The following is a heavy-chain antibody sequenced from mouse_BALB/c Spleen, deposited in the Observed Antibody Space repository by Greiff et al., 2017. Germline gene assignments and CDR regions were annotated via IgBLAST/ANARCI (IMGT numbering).Heavy chain of an antibody. V-gene: IGHV1-7*01. CDR1: GYTFTIYW. D-gene: IGHD1-1*01. J-gene: IGHJ2*01. CDR2: INPSTGYT. Sequence: QVQLKQSGAELAKPGASVKMSCKASGYTFTIYWMHWVKQRPGQGLEWIGYINPSTGYTEYNQKFKDKATLTADKSSSTAYMQLSSLTSEDSAVYYCARYGSSYYFDYWGQGTTLTVSS. CDR3: ARYGSSYYFDY.